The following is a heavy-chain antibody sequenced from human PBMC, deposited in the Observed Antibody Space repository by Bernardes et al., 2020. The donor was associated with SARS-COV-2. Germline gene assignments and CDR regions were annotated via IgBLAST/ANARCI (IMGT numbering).Heavy chain of an antibody. CDR1: GFIFSSYA. V-gene: IGHV3-30*01. Sequence: GGSLRLSCASSGFIFSSYAMHWVRQAPGKGLEWVAVISYDGSNEFYADSVKGRFTISRDNSKNTLSLQMNSLRAEDTAVYYCARDQGIHLLGYWGQGTLVTVSS. CDR3: ARDQGIHLLGY. CDR2: ISYDGSNE. D-gene: IGHD1-20*01. J-gene: IGHJ4*02.